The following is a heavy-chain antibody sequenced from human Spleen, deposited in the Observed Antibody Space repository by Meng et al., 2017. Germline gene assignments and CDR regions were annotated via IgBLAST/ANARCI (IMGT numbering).Heavy chain of an antibody. CDR3: ARVWIFGKTEGDGMDV. CDR2: ISIGGGTT. D-gene: IGHD3-3*01. CDR1: GFTFSNSA. J-gene: IGHJ6*02. V-gene: IGHV3-23*01. Sequence: GESLKISCAASGFTFSNSAMSWVRQAPGKGLEWVSGISIGGGTTYYADSVKGRFTIYRDNSKNTLYLQMNSLRAEDTAVYYCARVWIFGKTEGDGMDVWGQGTTVTVSS.